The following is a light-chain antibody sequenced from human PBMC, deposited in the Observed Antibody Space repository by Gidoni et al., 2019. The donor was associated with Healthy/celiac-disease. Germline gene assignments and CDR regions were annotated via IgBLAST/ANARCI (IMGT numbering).Light chain of an antibody. V-gene: IGKV1-12*01. CDR1: QGISSW. CDR3: QQANSFPLT. CDR2: AAS. Sequence: DNRMTQSPSSASASVGDRVTITCRASQGISSWLAWYQQQPGKAPKLLHYAASSLQSGVPSWFSGSGSGTDFPLTISSLQPDDFATYYCQQANSFPLTFGQGTKVEIK. J-gene: IGKJ1*01.